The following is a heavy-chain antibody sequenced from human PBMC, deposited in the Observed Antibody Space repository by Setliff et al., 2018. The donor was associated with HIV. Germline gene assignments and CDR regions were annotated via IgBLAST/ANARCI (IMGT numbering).Heavy chain of an antibody. J-gene: IGHJ6*02. Sequence: SETLSLTCTVSGGSINNYYWTWIRQAPGKGLEWVGYIYYNGNAYYNPSLKSRVTISVDRSKNQFSLKLSSVTAADTAVYYCARRGDFFYYAMDVWGQGTTVTVSS. CDR2: IYYNGNA. V-gene: IGHV4-59*08. CDR3: ARRGDFFYYAMDV. CDR1: GGSINNYY.